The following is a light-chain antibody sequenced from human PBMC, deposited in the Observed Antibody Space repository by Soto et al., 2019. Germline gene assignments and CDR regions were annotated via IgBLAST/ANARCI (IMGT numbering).Light chain of an antibody. CDR2: EVS. CDR3: SSYTSSSTLWV. V-gene: IGLV2-18*02. J-gene: IGLJ3*02. Sequence: QSVLTQPPSVSGSPGQSVTISCTGTSSDVGRYDRVSWYQQPPGTAPKLMISEVSNRPSGVPDRFSGSKSGNTASLTISGLQAEDEADYYCSSYTSSSTLWVFGGGTQLTV. CDR1: SSDVGRYDR.